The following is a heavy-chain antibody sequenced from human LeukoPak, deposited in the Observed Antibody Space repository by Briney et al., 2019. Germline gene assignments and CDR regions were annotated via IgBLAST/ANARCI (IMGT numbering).Heavy chain of an antibody. J-gene: IGHJ4*02. CDR1: GLTFRSYW. V-gene: IGHV3-74*03. CDR2: INSDGSTT. CDR3: TRDSGTGSAWYPFDY. Sequence: GGSLRLSCAASGLTFRSYWMHWVRQAPGKGLVWVSRINSDGSTTAYADSVKGRFTISRDNAENTLYLQMNSLRAEDTAVYYCTRDSGTGSAWYPFDYWGQGTLVTVSS. D-gene: IGHD6-19*01.